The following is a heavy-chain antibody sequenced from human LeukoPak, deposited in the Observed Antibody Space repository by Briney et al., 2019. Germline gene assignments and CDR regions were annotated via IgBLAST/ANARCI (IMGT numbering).Heavy chain of an antibody. CDR1: GFTFSSYW. CDR2: IKQDGSEK. J-gene: IGHJ4*02. V-gene: IGHV3-7*01. CDR3: ARERRWWNDCCYFDY. Sequence: SGGSLRLSCAASGFTFSSYWMSWVRQAPGKGLEWVANIKQDGSEKYYVDSVKGRFTISRDNAKNSLYLQMNSLRAEDTAVYYCARERRWWNDCCYFDYWGQGTLVTVSS. D-gene: IGHD1-1*01.